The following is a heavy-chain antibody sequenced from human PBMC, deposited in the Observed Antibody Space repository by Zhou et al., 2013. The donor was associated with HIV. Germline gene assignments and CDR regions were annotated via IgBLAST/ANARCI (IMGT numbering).Heavy chain of an antibody. J-gene: IGHJ6*02. CDR1: GYTFTSFY. D-gene: IGHD1-26*01. CDR3: ARDLLPTTTWTDSYYYGLDV. V-gene: IGHV1-46*01. Sequence: QVQLVQSGAEVKKPGASVKVSCKASGYTFTSFYIHWVRQAPGQGLEWMGIINPSGGSTTYAQKFQGRVAMTRDTSTSTVYMDLSSLRSEDTAVYYCARDLLPTTTWTDSYYYGLDVWGQGTTVTVSS. CDR2: INPSGGST.